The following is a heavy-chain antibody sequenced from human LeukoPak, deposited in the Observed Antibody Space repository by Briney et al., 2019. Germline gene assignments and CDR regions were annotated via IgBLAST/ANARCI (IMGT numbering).Heavy chain of an antibody. J-gene: IGHJ4*02. CDR2: ISYDGSNK. D-gene: IGHD3-16*01. Sequence: GGSLRLSCAASGFTFSSYAMHWVRQAPGKGLEWVAVISYDGSNKYYADSVKGRFTISRDNSKNTLYLQMNSLRAEDTAVYYCARDLRDYVWGSYPLYWGQGTLVTVSS. V-gene: IGHV3-30-3*01. CDR3: ARDLRDYVWGSYPLY. CDR1: GFTFSSYA.